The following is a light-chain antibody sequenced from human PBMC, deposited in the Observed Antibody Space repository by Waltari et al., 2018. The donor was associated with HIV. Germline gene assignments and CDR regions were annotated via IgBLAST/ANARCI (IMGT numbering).Light chain of an antibody. Sequence: NFMLTQPHSVSGSRGKTVTISGNPRSGSIASPYLPWDQPRPGSAPVAVIFEDHQGPSGVPDRFSASIDSSSNSASLTISGLQTEDEADYYCQSYDSSNLVAWVFGTGTKLTVL. CDR1: SGSIASPY. J-gene: IGLJ3*02. V-gene: IGLV6-57*04. CDR3: QSYDSSNLVAWV. CDR2: EDH.